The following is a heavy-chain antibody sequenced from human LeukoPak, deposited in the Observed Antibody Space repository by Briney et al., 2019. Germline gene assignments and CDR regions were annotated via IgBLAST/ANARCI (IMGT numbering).Heavy chain of an antibody. J-gene: IGHJ4*02. CDR3: AREHDYGDPADY. V-gene: IGHV3-21*01. CDR1: GFTFSSYS. D-gene: IGHD4-17*01. Sequence: GGSLRLSCAASGFTFSSYSMNWVRQAPGKGLEWVSSISSSSSYIYYADSVKGRFTISRDNAKNSLYLQMNSLRAEDTAVYYCAREHDYGDPADYWGQGTLVTVSS. CDR2: ISSSSSYI.